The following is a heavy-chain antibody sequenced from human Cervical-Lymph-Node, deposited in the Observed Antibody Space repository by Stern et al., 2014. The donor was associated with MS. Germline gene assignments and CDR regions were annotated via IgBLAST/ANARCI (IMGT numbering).Heavy chain of an antibody. CDR3: ARDRYFDL. Sequence: VQLVESGPGLVKPSQTLSLTCTVSGGSISSGSYYWSWIRQPAGKGLEWIGRIYTSGSTNYNPSLKGRVTISVDTSKNQFSRKRSSVTAADTAVYYCARDRYFDLWGRGTLVTVSS. V-gene: IGHV4-61*02. J-gene: IGHJ2*01. CDR2: IYTSGST. CDR1: GGSISSGSYY.